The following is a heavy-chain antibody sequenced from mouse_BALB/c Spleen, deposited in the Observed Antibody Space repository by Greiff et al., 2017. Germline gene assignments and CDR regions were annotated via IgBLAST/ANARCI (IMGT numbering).Heavy chain of an antibody. CDR3: TRGDYVGAMDY. V-gene: IGHV1S81*02. D-gene: IGHD1-1*01. CDR2: INPSNGGT. CDR1: GYTFTSYY. Sequence: VQVVESGAELVKPGASVKLSCKASGYTFTSYYMYWVKQRPGQGLEWIGEINPSNGGTNFNEKFKSKATLTVDKSSSTAYMQLSSLTSEDSAVYYCTRGDYVGAMDYWGQGTSVTVSS. J-gene: IGHJ4*01.